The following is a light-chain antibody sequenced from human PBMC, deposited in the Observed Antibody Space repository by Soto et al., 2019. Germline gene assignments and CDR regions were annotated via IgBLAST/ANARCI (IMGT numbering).Light chain of an antibody. V-gene: IGKV1-5*02. J-gene: IGKJ5*01. CDR3: QQSSRPRS. CDR1: TSVSTR. CDR2: DAS. Sequence: NQVCQFPFSLYTSVGDRVTIICRASTSVSTRLAWYQQKPGKAPKVLIYDASSSAGGVPSRLNGSGAGKKFPLTTSRRQPEDFATYSYQQSSRPRSCAQVTPLEIK.